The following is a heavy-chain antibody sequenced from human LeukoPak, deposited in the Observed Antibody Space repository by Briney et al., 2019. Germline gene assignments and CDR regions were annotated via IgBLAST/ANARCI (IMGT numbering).Heavy chain of an antibody. V-gene: IGHV4-59*08. D-gene: IGHD4-17*01. Sequence: SETLSLTCTVSGGSISGYYWSWIRQPPGKGLEWMGLISHSGSAYYNTSLNSRVTISLDTSKNQFSLILRSVTATDTAIYYCARHRLSGSTVTFFDIWGQGTLVTVSS. CDR2: ISHSGSA. J-gene: IGHJ4*02. CDR1: GGSISGYY. CDR3: ARHRLSGSTVTFFDI.